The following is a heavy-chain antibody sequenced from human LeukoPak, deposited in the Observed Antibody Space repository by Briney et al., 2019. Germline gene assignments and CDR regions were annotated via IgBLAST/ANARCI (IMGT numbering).Heavy chain of an antibody. D-gene: IGHD2-15*01. J-gene: IGHJ4*02. CDR2: IIPIFGTA. V-gene: IGHV1-69*13. Sequence: SVKVSCKASGGTFSSYAISWVRQAPGQGLEWMGGIIPIFGTANYAQKFQGRVTITADESTSTAYMELSSLRSEDTAVYYCARVFCSGGSCSHFDYWGQGTLVTVSS. CDR1: GGTFSSYA. CDR3: ARVFCSGGSCSHFDY.